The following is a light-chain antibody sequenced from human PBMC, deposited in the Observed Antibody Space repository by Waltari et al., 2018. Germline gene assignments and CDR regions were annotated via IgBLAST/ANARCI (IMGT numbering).Light chain of an antibody. J-gene: IGKJ3*01. V-gene: IGKV2-40*01. CDR3: MQSIEFPFT. CDR2: AVS. CDR1: QSLLDSDGYTC. Sequence: DIVMTQTPLSLPVTPGEPASISCRSSQSLLDSDGYTCLDWYLQKPGQSPQLLIYAVSNRVAGVPDRFGGSGSGTDFTLKISRVEAEDVGVYDCMQSIEFPFTFGPGTKLDIK.